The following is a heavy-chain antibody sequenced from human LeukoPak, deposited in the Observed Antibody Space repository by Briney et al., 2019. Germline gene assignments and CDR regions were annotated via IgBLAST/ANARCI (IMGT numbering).Heavy chain of an antibody. Sequence: SETLSLTCGVYGGSLSGYFWSWIRQPPGKGLEWIGEINHSGTTNFNPSLKSRVTISVDTSKNQFSLKLSSVPAADTAVYFCAREGRMSMGIEYWGQGTPVTVSS. D-gene: IGHD4/OR15-4a*01. CDR2: INHSGTT. CDR3: AREGRMSMGIEY. CDR1: GGSLSGYF. J-gene: IGHJ4*02. V-gene: IGHV4-34*01.